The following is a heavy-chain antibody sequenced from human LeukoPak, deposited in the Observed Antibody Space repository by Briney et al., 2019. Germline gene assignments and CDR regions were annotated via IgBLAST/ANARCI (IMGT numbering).Heavy chain of an antibody. CDR3: ARERYCSSTSCQGDFDY. V-gene: IGHV1-18*01. Sequence: GASVKVSCKASGYTFTSYGISWVRQAPGQGLEWMGWISAYNGNTNYAQKLQGRVTMTTDTSTSTAYMELRSLRSDDTAVYYCARERYCSSTSCQGDFDYWGQGTLVTVSS. D-gene: IGHD2-2*01. J-gene: IGHJ4*02. CDR1: GYTFTSYG. CDR2: ISAYNGNT.